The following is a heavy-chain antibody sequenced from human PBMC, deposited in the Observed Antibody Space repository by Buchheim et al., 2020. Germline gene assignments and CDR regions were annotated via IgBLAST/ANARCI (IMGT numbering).Heavy chain of an antibody. CDR2: ISGSGGST. CDR3: AKFPYDFWSGYYKGVYFDY. V-gene: IGHV3-23*01. CDR1: GFTFSSYA. Sequence: EVQLLESGGGLVQPGGSLRLSCAASGFTFSSYAMSWVRQAPGKGLEWVSAISGSGGSTYYADSVKGRFTISRDNSKNTLYLQMNSLRAEDTAVYYCAKFPYDFWSGYYKGVYFDYWGQGTL. J-gene: IGHJ4*02. D-gene: IGHD3-3*01.